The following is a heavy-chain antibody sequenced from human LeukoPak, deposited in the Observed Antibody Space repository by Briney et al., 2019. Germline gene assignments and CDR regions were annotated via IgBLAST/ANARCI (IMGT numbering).Heavy chain of an antibody. CDR1: GFTFDDYG. CDR2: INWNGGST. CDR3: ARDGEGYCSGGSCYNPYGMDV. D-gene: IGHD2-15*01. Sequence: GGSLRLSCAASGFTFDDYGMSWVRQAPGKGLEWVSGINWNGGSTGYADSVKGRFTISRDNAKNSLYLQMNSLRAEDTALYHCARDGEGYCSGGSCYNPYGMDVWGQGTPVTVSS. J-gene: IGHJ6*02. V-gene: IGHV3-20*01.